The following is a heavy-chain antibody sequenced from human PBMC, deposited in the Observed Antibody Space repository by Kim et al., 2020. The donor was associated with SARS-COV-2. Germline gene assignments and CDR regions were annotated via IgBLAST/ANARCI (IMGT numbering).Heavy chain of an antibody. D-gene: IGHD3-22*01. CDR1: GFTVSSNY. V-gene: IGHV3-66*01. Sequence: GGSLRLSCAASGFTVSSNYMSWVRQAPGKGLEWVSVIYSGGSTYYADSVKGRFTISRDNSKNTLYLQMNSLRAEDTAVYYCARDLLNYYDSSATWDYWGQGTLVTVSS. J-gene: IGHJ4*02. CDR3: ARDLLNYYDSSATWDY. CDR2: IYSGGST.